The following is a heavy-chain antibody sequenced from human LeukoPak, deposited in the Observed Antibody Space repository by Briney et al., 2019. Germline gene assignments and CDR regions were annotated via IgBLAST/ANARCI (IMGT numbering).Heavy chain of an antibody. Sequence: PGGSLRLSCAASGFTFSNAWMSWVRQAPGKGLEWLGRIKSKTDGGTTDYAAPVKGRFTISRDNSKNTLYLQMNSLRAEDTAVYYCAKILRSYYYFDYWGQGTLVTVSS. V-gene: IGHV3-15*01. CDR1: GFTFSNAW. J-gene: IGHJ4*02. CDR2: IKSKTDGGTT. D-gene: IGHD2/OR15-2a*01. CDR3: AKILRSYYYFDY.